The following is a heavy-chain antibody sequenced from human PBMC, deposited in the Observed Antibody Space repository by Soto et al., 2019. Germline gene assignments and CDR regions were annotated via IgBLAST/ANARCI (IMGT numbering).Heavy chain of an antibody. Sequence: GGSLRLSCAASGFSFSSYSLNWVRQAPGKGLEWVSSISSISSYIYYADSVKDRFTISRDNAKNSLYLQMNSLRGEDTAVYYCARDRDYYYGMDVWGQGTTVTVSS. CDR1: GFSFSSYS. CDR2: ISSISSYI. CDR3: ARDRDYYYGMDV. J-gene: IGHJ6*02. V-gene: IGHV3-21*01.